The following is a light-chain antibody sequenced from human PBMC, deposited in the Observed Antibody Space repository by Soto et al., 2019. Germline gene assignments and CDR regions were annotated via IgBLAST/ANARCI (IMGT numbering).Light chain of an antibody. Sequence: QSVLTQPPSVSEAPRQRVTISCSGSYSNIGNNAVNWYQQFPGKAPKLVIYYDDLLPSGVSDRFSGSKSGTSASLAISGLQSEDEAHYYCAAWDASVNGVVFGGGTKLTVL. CDR1: YSNIGNNA. V-gene: IGLV1-36*01. J-gene: IGLJ3*02. CDR2: YDD. CDR3: AAWDASVNGVV.